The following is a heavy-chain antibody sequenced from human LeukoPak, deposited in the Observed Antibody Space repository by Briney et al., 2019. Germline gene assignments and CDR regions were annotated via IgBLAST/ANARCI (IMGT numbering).Heavy chain of an antibody. Sequence: ASVKVSCKASGYTFTSYYMHWVRQAPGQGLEWMGIINPSGGSTSYAQKFQGRVTMTRDTSTSTVYMELSSLRSEDTAVYYCARVGNRGYSYGDYYYYGMDVWGQGTTVTVSS. CDR3: ARVGNRGYSYGDYYYYGMDV. CDR1: GYTFTSYY. D-gene: IGHD5-18*01. V-gene: IGHV1-46*01. CDR2: INPSGGST. J-gene: IGHJ6*01.